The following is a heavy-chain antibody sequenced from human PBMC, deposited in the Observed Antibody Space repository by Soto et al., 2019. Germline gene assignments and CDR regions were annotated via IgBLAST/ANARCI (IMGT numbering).Heavy chain of an antibody. CDR3: ARHTRAPIAAAGTWFDY. CDR2: IYYSGST. J-gene: IGHJ4*02. CDR1: GGSISSYY. D-gene: IGHD6-13*01. Sequence: SETLSLTCTVSGGSISSYYWSWIRQPPGKGLEWIGYIYYSGSTNYNPSLKSRVTISVDTSKNQFSLKLSSVTAADTAVYYCARHTRAPIAAAGTWFDYWGQGTLVTVSS. V-gene: IGHV4-59*08.